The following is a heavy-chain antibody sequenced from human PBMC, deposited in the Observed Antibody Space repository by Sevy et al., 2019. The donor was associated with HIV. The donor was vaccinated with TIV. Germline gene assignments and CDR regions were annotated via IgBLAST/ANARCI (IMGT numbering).Heavy chain of an antibody. Sequence: GGSLRLSCAASGFTFDDYGMSWVRQAPGKGLEWVSGINWNGGSTGYADSVKGRFTISRDNAKNSLYLQMNSLRAEDTALYYCAREWGMTTVTTSSVSSNPFFDYWGQGTLVTVSS. CDR1: GFTFDDYG. CDR3: AREWGMTTVTTSSVSSNPFFDY. CDR2: INWNGGST. D-gene: IGHD4-17*01. J-gene: IGHJ4*02. V-gene: IGHV3-20*04.